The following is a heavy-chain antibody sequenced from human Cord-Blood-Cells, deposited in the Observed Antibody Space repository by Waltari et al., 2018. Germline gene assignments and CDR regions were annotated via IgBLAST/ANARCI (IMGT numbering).Heavy chain of an antibody. D-gene: IGHD7-27*01. J-gene: IGHJ3*02. Sequence: QLQLQESGPGLVKPSETLSLTCTVSGGSISSSSYYWGWIRQPPGKGLEWNGSIYYSGSTDYNPSLKSRVTISVDTSKNQFSLKLSSVTAADTAVYYCASSTGDDAFDIWGQGTMVTVSS. V-gene: IGHV4-39*01. CDR2: IYYSGST. CDR1: GGSISSSSYY. CDR3: ASSTGDDAFDI.